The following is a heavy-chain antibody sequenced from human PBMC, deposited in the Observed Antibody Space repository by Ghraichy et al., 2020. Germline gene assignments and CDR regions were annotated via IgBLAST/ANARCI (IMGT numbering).Heavy chain of an antibody. Sequence: GESLNISCAASGFTFSIYWMTWVRQAPGKGLEWVANIKQDGSEKYYVDSVKGRFTISRDNAKNSLYLQMNSLRAEDTAVYYCARHPSVRYYDYWGQGALVTVSS. J-gene: IGHJ4*02. D-gene: IGHD6-19*01. CDR3: ARHPSVRYYDY. CDR2: IKQDGSEK. V-gene: IGHV3-7*04. CDR1: GFTFSIYW.